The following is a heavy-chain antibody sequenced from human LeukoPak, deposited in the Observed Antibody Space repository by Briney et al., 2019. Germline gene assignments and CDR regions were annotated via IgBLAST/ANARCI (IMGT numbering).Heavy chain of an antibody. J-gene: IGHJ4*02. CDR3: ARDPYGSGDGYFDY. CDR2: IWYNGSKK. Sequence: GGSLRLSCAASGFTFSDHGMHWVRQAPGKGLEWVAIIWYNGSKKYYAESVKGRFTISRDNSKNTLYLQMSSLRAEGTAVYYCARDPYGSGDGYFDYWGQGTLVTVSS. D-gene: IGHD3-10*01. V-gene: IGHV3-33*01. CDR1: GFTFSDHG.